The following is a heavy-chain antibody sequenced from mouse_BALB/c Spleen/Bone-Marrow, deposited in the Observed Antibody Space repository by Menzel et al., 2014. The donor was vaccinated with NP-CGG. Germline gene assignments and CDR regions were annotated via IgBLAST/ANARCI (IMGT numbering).Heavy chain of an antibody. CDR3: ARQGVYYGKTYYAMDY. J-gene: IGHJ4*01. V-gene: IGHV5-12-2*01. D-gene: IGHD2-1*01. CDR1: GFTFSSYI. CDR2: ISNGGGST. Sequence: EVQRMESGGGLVQPGGSLKISCAASGFTFSSYIMSWVRQTPEKRLEWVAYISNGGGSTYYPDTVKSRFTISRDNAKNTLYLQMISLKSEDTAMYYCARQGVYYGKTYYAMDYWGQGTSVTVSS.